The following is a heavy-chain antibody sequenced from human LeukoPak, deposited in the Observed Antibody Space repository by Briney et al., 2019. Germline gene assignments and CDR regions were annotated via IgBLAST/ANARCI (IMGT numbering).Heavy chain of an antibody. J-gene: IGHJ4*02. CDR1: GGSXSPYH. CDR3: ARAVSGRFDY. Sequence: ETLSLTCTVSGGSXSPYHWGWIRQPPGKGLEWTGYIYYSGSTNYNPSLNSRVTISVDTSKNQFSLRLSSVTAADTAIYYCARAVSGRFDYWGQGTLVTVSS. D-gene: IGHD6-19*01. V-gene: IGHV4-59*08. CDR2: IYYSGST.